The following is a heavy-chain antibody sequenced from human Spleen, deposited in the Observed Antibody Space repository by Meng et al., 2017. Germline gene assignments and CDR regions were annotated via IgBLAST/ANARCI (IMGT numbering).Heavy chain of an antibody. V-gene: IGHV3-11*01. CDR2: ISSSGSTI. CDR3: AKDSGSFDY. J-gene: IGHJ4*02. Sequence: GESLKISCAASGFTFSEYYMSWIRQAPGKGLEWVSYISSSGSTISYADSVKGRFTISRDNAKNSLYLQMNSLRAEDTAVYYCAKDSGSFDYWGQGTLVTVSS. D-gene: IGHD3-10*01. CDR1: GFTFSEYY.